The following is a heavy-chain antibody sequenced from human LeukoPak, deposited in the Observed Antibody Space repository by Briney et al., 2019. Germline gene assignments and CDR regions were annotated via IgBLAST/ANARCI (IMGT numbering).Heavy chain of an antibody. Sequence: GGSLRLSCAASGFTFSSYSMNWVRQAPGKGLEWVSSISSSSSYIYYADSVKGRFTIPRDNAKNSLYLQMNSLRAEDTAVYYCARDEQADSTPDGMGVWGQGTTVTVSS. J-gene: IGHJ6*02. D-gene: IGHD2-15*01. CDR3: ARDEQADSTPDGMGV. V-gene: IGHV3-21*01. CDR1: GFTFSSYS. CDR2: ISSSSSYI.